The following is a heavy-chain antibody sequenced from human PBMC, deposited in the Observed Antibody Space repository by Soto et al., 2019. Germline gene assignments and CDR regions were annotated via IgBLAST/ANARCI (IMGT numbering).Heavy chain of an antibody. Sequence: ASVKVSCKACGDTFTSXYMHWVRQAPGQGLEWMGIINPSGGSTSYAQKFQGRVTMTRDTSTSTVYMELSSLRAEDTAVYYCAKGRSSTPRVAGTWSDWGQGTLVTVSS. CDR1: GDTFTSXY. V-gene: IGHV1-46*01. CDR2: INPSGGST. D-gene: IGHD6-19*01. CDR3: AKGRSSTPRVAGTWSD. J-gene: IGHJ4*02.